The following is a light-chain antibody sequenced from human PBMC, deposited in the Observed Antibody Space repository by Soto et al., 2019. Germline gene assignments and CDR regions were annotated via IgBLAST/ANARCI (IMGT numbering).Light chain of an antibody. CDR3: QQYYSPPVT. CDR1: QSVSTNNKNY. CDR2: WAS. J-gene: IGKJ4*01. Sequence: DIVMTQSPDSLAVSLGERATINCKSSQSVSTNNKNYLTWYQLKPGQPPRLLIFWASTRESGVPDRFTGSGSGTDFSLTISSLQAEDVAVYYCQQYYSPPVTFGGGNKVEIK. V-gene: IGKV4-1*01.